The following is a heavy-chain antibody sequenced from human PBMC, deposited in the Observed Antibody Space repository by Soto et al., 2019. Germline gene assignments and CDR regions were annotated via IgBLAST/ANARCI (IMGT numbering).Heavy chain of an antibody. CDR3: TRAPLGYCTSGVCPYPDF. Sequence: HPGGSLRLSCTASGFTFGDYAMSWVRQAPGKGLEWVGFIRSKAYGGTTEYAASVKGRFTISRDDSKSTAHLQMNSLKGEDTAVYYCTRAPLGYCTSGVCPYPDFWGQGTLVTVSS. CDR1: GFTFGDYA. CDR2: IRSKAYGGTT. D-gene: IGHD2-8*01. J-gene: IGHJ4*02. V-gene: IGHV3-49*04.